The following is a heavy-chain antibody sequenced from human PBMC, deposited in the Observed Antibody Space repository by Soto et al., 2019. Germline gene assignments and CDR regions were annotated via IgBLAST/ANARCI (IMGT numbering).Heavy chain of an antibody. CDR2: ISGSGGST. D-gene: IGHD3-22*01. CDR3: AKESQPTYYYDSSGPRPCDY. Sequence: GGSLRLSCAAPGFTFSSYAMSWVRQAPGKGLEWVSAISGSGGSTYYADSVKGRFTISRDNSKNTLYLQMNSLRAEDTAVYYCAKESQPTYYYDSSGPRPCDYWGQGT. CDR1: GFTFSSYA. J-gene: IGHJ4*02. V-gene: IGHV3-23*01.